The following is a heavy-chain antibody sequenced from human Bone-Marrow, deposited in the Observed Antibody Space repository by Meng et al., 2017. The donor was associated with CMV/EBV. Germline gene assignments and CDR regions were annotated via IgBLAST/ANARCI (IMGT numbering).Heavy chain of an antibody. CDR1: GGSFSSYY. D-gene: IGHD6-13*01. J-gene: IGHJ3*02. V-gene: IGHV4-34*01. CDR3: ARDAAAAGTGAFKI. CDR2: INHSGST. Sequence: SETLSLTCAIYGGSFSSYYWSWIRQYPGKGLEWIGEINHSGSTIYNPSLKSRVTISIDTSKNQFSLKLSSVTAADTAVYHCARDAAAAGTGAFKIWGQGTMVTISS.